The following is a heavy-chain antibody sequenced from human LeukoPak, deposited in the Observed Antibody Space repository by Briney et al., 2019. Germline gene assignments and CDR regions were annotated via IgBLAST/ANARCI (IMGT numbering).Heavy chain of an antibody. J-gene: IGHJ3*02. D-gene: IGHD3-3*01. CDR3: AKGGVEDAFDI. V-gene: IGHV3-9*01. CDR1: GFTFDDYA. Sequence: GGSLRLSCAASGFTFDDYAMHWVRQAPGKGLEWVSGISWNSGSIGYADSVKGRFTISRDNAKNSLYLQMNSLRAEDTALYYCAKGGVEDAFDIWGQGTMVTVSS. CDR2: ISWNSGSI.